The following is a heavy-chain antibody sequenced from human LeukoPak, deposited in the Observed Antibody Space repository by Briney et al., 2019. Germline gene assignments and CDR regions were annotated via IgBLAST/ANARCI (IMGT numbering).Heavy chain of an antibody. CDR3: AQSGVQLWNGRGDY. D-gene: IGHD1-1*01. J-gene: IGHJ4*02. Sequence: GSLRLSCAASGFTFSSYAMSWVRQAPGKGLEWVSTISGSGGSTYYAASVKGRFTISKDNSKNTLYLQMNSLRAEDTAVYYCAQSGVQLWNGRGDYWGQGTLVTVSS. V-gene: IGHV3-23*01. CDR1: GFTFSSYA. CDR2: ISGSGGST.